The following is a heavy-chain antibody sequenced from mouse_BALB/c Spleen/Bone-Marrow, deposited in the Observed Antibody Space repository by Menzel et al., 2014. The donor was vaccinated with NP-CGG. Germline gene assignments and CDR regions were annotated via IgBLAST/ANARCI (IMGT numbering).Heavy chain of an antibody. CDR3: ARCGYYGFLEY. CDR2: INPNSRTI. CDR1: GFDFSRYW. D-gene: IGHD1-1*01. V-gene: IGHV4-1*02. Sequence: EVKLVESGGGLVQPGGSLKLSCAASGFDFSRYWMSWVRQAPGKGLEWIGEINPNSRTINYTPPLKDKFIISRDNAKNTLDLQMSKVRSEDTALYYCARCGYYGFLEYWGQGTTLTVSS. J-gene: IGHJ2*01.